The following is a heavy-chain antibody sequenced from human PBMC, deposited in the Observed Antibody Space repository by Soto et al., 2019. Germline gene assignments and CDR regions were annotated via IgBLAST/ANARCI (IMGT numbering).Heavy chain of an antibody. CDR2: IIPIFGTE. Sequence: QVQLVQSGAEVKKPGSSVKVSCKASGGTFSSYAISWVRQAPGQGLEWMGGIIPIFGTENYAQKFQGRVTITADKSTSASYMELSSMRSEDTAVYYCARVGAGYSSSGDGGWGQGTLVTVSS. J-gene: IGHJ4*02. CDR3: ARVGAGYSSSGDGG. CDR1: GGTFSSYA. V-gene: IGHV1-69*06. D-gene: IGHD6-13*01.